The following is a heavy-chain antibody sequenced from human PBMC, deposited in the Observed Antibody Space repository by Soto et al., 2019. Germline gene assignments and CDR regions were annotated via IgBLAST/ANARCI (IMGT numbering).Heavy chain of an antibody. CDR3: ARGAEMDTTTGWFDP. CDR1: GGTFSSYA. J-gene: IGHJ5*02. CDR2: IIPIFGTA. D-gene: IGHD5-18*01. V-gene: IGHV1-69*13. Sequence: SVKVSCKASGGTFSSYAISWVRQAPGQGLEWMGGIIPIFGTANYAQKFQGRVTITADESTSTAYMELSSLRSEDTAVYYWARGAEMDTTTGWFDPWAEGTLVTVSS.